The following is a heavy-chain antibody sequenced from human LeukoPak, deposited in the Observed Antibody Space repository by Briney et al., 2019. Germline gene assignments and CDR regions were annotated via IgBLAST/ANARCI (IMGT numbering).Heavy chain of an antibody. Sequence: GGSLRLSCAASGFTFDDYAMHWVRQAPGKGLEWVSGISWNSGSIGYADSVKGRFTIPRDNAKNSLYLQMNSLRAEDTALYYCAKGGGLWFGELSRFDYWGQGTLVTVSS. V-gene: IGHV3-9*01. J-gene: IGHJ4*02. D-gene: IGHD3-10*01. CDR1: GFTFDDYA. CDR3: AKGGGLWFGELSRFDY. CDR2: ISWNSGSI.